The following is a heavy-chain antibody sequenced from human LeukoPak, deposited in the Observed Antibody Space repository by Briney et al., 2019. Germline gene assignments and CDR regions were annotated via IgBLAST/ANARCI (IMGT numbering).Heavy chain of an antibody. CDR3: ARRRDGYNYVGYFDY. CDR2: IYPGDSDT. J-gene: IGHJ4*02. CDR1: GYSLTSYW. Sequence: GESLQISCKGSGYSLTSYWIGWVRQVPGKGLEWMGIIYPGDSDTRYSPSFQGQVTISADKSISTAYLQWSSLKASDTAMYYCARRRDGYNYVGYFDYWGQGTLVTVSS. D-gene: IGHD5-24*01. V-gene: IGHV5-51*01.